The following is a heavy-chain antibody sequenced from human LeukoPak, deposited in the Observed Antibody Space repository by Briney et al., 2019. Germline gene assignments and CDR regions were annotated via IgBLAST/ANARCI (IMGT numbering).Heavy chain of an antibody. CDR1: GXTFSXYW. CDR2: IKQDGSEK. J-gene: IGHJ3*02. CDR3: ARDNDAFDI. Sequence: GGSLRLSCAASGXTFSXYWXXWXXXAXGXGLEWVANIKQDGSEKYYVDSVKGRFTISRDNAKNSLYLQMNSLRAEDTAVYYCARDNDAFDIWGQGTMVTVSS. V-gene: IGHV3-7*04.